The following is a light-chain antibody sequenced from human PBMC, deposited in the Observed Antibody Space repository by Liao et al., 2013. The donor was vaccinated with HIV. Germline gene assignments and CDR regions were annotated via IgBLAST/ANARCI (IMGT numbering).Light chain of an antibody. CDR1: KLGDKY. V-gene: IGLV3-1*01. J-gene: IGLJ3*02. CDR3: QVWDSSSDPWV. CDR2: EDN. Sequence: SYELTQPPSVSVSPGQTASITCSGDKLGDKYAYWYQQKPGQSPVLVIYEDNKGPSGIPERFSGSNSGNTATLTISGTQAMDEADYYCQVWDSSSDPWVFGGGTKLTVL.